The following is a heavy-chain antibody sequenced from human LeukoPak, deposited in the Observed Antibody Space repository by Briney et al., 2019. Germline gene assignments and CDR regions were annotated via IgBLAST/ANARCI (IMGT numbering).Heavy chain of an antibody. CDR3: ARHNPVAVRKKTFDY. J-gene: IGHJ4*02. CDR1: GGSISSYY. D-gene: IGHD6-19*01. CDR2: IYTSGST. V-gene: IGHV4-4*07. Sequence: SETLSLTCAVSGGSISSYYWSWIRQPAGKGLEWIGRIYTSGSTNYNPSLKSRVTMSVDTSKNQFSLKLSSVTAADTAVYYCARHNPVAVRKKTFDYWGQGTLVTVSS.